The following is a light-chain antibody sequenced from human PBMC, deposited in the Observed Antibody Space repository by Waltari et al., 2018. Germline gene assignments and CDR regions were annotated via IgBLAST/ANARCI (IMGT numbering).Light chain of an antibody. CDR2: GVT. Sequence: QSALTQPASVSGSPGQSITISCTGTSSDGGGHNFVSWYQQPPGKAPKLIIFGVTNRPSGISDRFSGSKSGNTASLTISGLQAEDEGDYYCSSYRSSAIVVFGGGTKLSVL. V-gene: IGLV2-14*03. J-gene: IGLJ2*01. CDR3: SSYRSSAIVV. CDR1: SSDGGGHNF.